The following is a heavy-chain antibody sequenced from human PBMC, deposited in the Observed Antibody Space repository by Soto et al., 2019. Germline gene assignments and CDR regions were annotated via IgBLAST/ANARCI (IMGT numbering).Heavy chain of an antibody. CDR3: AHRATMTIFGLIIDNGIWFDP. CDR1: VFSLSTSGAA. J-gene: IGHJ5*02. Sequence: QINLIESGPTLVKPTQTLTLTCTFSVFSLSTSGAAVGWVRQPPGRALEWLALIYWDGDKRYNASLGNRLTITKDTSMNQVVLTLTNVDPADTATYYCAHRATMTIFGLIIDNGIWFDPWGQGTRVIVSS. D-gene: IGHD3-3*01. CDR2: IYWDGDK. V-gene: IGHV2-5*02.